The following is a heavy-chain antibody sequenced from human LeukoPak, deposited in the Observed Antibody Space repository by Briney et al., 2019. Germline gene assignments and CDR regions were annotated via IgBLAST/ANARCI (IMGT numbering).Heavy chain of an antibody. V-gene: IGHV4-34*01. D-gene: IGHD5-18*01. CDR3: AFFLDTAMETNDY. CDR2: INHSGST. Sequence: PSETLSLTCAVYGGSFSGYYRSWIRQPPGKGLEWIGEINHSGSTNYNPSLKSRVTISVDTSKNQFSLKLSSVTAADTAVYYCAFFLDTAMETNDYWGQGTLVTVSS. J-gene: IGHJ4*02. CDR1: GGSFSGYY.